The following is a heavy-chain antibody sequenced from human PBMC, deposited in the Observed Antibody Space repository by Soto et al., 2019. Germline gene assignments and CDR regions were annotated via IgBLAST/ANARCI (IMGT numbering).Heavy chain of an antibody. CDR2: ISGSGERTWVSAVSGSGDRT. Sequence: EVKLLDSGGGLVQPGGSLRLSCAASGFTFSSYAMNWVRQAPGKGLEWVSAISGSGERTWVSAVSGSGDRTYYADSVRGLFTISRDNSKSTFYIQINSLRAEDTAVYFCAKDQGRRNYHMGAFDIWGQGTMVTVSS. V-gene: IGHV3-23*01. CDR1: GFTFSSYA. J-gene: IGHJ3*02. D-gene: IGHD1-7*01. CDR3: AKDQGRRNYHMGAFDI.